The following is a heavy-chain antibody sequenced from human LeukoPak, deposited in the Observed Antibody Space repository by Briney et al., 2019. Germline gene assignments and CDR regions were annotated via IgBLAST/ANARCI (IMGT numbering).Heavy chain of an antibody. D-gene: IGHD7-27*01. J-gene: IGHJ4*02. CDR2: IHPGRGDT. Sequence: ASLKVSCKALGYTXTDHYFHWLRQAPGQGIEWMGWIHPGRGDTNIAQKFQGRVSLTRDMSISTAYMELSRLTSDDTAVYYCARDHNWGPDYWGQGTLVSVSS. CDR3: ARDHNWGPDY. CDR1: GYTXTDHY. V-gene: IGHV1-2*02.